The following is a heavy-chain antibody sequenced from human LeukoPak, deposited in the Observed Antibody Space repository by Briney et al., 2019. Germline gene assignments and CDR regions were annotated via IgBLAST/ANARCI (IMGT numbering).Heavy chain of an antibody. D-gene: IGHD1-26*01. J-gene: IGHJ6*02. CDR3: ATWAFYHGLDV. Sequence: GGSLRLSCAASGFTFHAFEMHWVRQAPGKGLEWVSLIKSDGGKTDYADSVKGRFTISRDNGKNSLYLQMNSLRSEDTALYYCATWAFYHGLDVWGQGTTVTVSS. CDR2: IKSDGGKT. CDR1: GFTFHAFE. V-gene: IGHV3-43*02.